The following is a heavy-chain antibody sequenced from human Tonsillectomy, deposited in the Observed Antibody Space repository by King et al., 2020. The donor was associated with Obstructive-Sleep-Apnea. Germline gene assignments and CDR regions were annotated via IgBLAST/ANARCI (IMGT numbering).Heavy chain of an antibody. CDR2: INHSGRT. J-gene: IGHJ4*02. V-gene: IGHV4-34*01. Sequence: VQLQQWGAGLLKPSETLSLTCAVYGGSFSAYYWSWIRQPPGKGLEWIGEINHSGRTNYNSSLKSRVTISGDTSKHQFSLKLNSVTAADTAVYYCARTPGSVYGPNFDYWGQGTLVTVSS. CDR1: GGSFSAYY. D-gene: IGHD5/OR15-5a*01. CDR3: ARTPGSVYGPNFDY.